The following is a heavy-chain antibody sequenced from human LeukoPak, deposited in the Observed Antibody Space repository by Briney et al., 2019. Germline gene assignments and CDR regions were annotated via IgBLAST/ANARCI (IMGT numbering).Heavy chain of an antibody. CDR1: GYTFTSYY. CDR2: INPSGGST. J-gene: IGHJ4*02. V-gene: IGHV1-46*01. CDR3: ARDTEDFDY. Sequence: ASLKVSCKASGYTFTSYYIHWVRQAPGQGLEWMGIINPSGGSTTYAQKFQGGVTMTRDTSTSTVYMELSSLRSEDTAVYYCARDTEDFDYWGQGTLVTVSS.